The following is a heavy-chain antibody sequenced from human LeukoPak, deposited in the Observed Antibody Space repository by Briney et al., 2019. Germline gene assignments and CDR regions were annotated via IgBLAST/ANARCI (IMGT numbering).Heavy chain of an antibody. CDR3: ARTGVNDAFDI. V-gene: IGHV3-48*02. D-gene: IGHD7-27*01. Sequence: GGSLRLSCAASGFTFSSYSMTWVRQAPGKGLEWVSYISSSSSTIYYADSVKGRFTISRDNAKNSLYLQINSLRDEDTAVYYCARTGVNDAFDIWGQGTMVTVSS. CDR1: GFTFSSYS. J-gene: IGHJ3*02. CDR2: ISSSSSTI.